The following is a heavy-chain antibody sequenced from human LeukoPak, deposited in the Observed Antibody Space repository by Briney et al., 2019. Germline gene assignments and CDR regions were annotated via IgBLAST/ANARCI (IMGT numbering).Heavy chain of an antibody. CDR2: IYYSGGT. V-gene: IGHV4-59*01. Sequence: SETLSLTCTVSGGSISSYYCSWIRQPPRKGLEWIGYIYYSGGTTYNPSLTSRVTISVDTSKNQFSLRLSSVTAADTAVYYCARSQGTMVRGIIACWFDPWGHGTLVTVSS. J-gene: IGHJ5*02. D-gene: IGHD3-10*01. CDR3: ARSQGTMVRGIIACWFDP. CDR1: GGSISSYY.